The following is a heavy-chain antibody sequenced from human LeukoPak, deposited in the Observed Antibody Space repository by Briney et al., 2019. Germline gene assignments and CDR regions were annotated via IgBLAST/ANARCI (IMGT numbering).Heavy chain of an antibody. D-gene: IGHD6-19*01. CDR2: ISGSGGST. Sequence: TGGSLRLSCAASGFTFSSYAMSWVRQAPGKGLEWVSAISGSGGSTYYADSVKGRFTISRDNSKNTLYLQMNSLRAEDTAVYYCAKGSGAPQGRIAVAGPIDYWGQGTLVTVSS. V-gene: IGHV3-23*01. CDR1: GFTFSSYA. CDR3: AKGSGAPQGRIAVAGPIDY. J-gene: IGHJ4*02.